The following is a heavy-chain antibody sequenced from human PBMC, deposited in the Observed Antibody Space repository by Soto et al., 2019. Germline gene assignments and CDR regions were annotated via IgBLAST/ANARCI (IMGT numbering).Heavy chain of an antibody. D-gene: IGHD3-10*01. Sequence: ASVKVSCKASGYTFTGYYMHWVRQAPGQGLEWMGWINPNSGGTNYAQKFQGRVTMTRDTSISTAYMELSRLRSDDTAVYYCAREVTMVRGVIVPYGMDVWGQGTTVTVS. CDR3: AREVTMVRGVIVPYGMDV. J-gene: IGHJ6*02. CDR1: GYTFTGYY. CDR2: INPNSGGT. V-gene: IGHV1-2*02.